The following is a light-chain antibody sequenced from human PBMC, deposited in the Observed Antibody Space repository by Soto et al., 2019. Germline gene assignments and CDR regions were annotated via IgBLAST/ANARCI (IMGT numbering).Light chain of an antibody. CDR2: EVS. Sequence: QSVLTQPPSASGTPGQRVTISCSGSSSNIGSNTVNWYQQPPGTAPKVMIYEVSNRPSGVPDRFSGSKSGNTASLTISGLQAEDEADHHCSSYTSSRTYVFGTGTKVTVL. V-gene: IGLV2-18*02. CDR1: SSNIGSNT. J-gene: IGLJ1*01. CDR3: SSYTSSRTYV.